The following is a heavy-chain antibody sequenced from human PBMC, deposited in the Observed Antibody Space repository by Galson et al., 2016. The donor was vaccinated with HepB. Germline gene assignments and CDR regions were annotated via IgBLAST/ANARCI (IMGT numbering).Heavy chain of an antibody. J-gene: IGHJ6*02. CDR3: ANQKMLSQMYYFGMDV. V-gene: IGHV3-23*01. CDR1: ELSIISYA. D-gene: IGHD2-8*01. CDR2: ITGSGGTT. Sequence: SLRLSCAVSELSIISYAMIWVRQAPGKGLEWVSAITGSGGTTSYADSVKGRFTISRDNSKNTLYLQMNSLRAEDTAIYYCANQKMLSQMYYFGMDVWGQGTTVTVSS.